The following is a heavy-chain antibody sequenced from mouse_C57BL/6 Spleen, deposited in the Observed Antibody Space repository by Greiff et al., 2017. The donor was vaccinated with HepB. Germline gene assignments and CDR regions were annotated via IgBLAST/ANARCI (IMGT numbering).Heavy chain of an antibody. CDR3: ARWGAAQATSEY. Sequence: QVQLQQPGAELVKPGASVKLSCKASGYTFTSYWMQWVKRRPGQGLEWLGDVDPSDSYTNYNQKFKGKATLTVDTSSSTAYRQLSSLTSEDSAGYCRARWGAAQATSEYWGKGTTLTVAS. J-gene: IGHJ2*01. CDR2: VDPSDSYT. CDR1: GYTFTSYW. V-gene: IGHV1-50*01. D-gene: IGHD3-2*02.